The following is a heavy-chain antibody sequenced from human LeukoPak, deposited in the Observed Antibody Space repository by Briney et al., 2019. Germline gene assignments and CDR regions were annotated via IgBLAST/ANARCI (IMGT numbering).Heavy chain of an antibody. V-gene: IGHV3-23*01. CDR1: GFTFSSYS. D-gene: IGHD4-17*01. Sequence: GGSLRLSCAASGFTFSSYSMNWVRQAPGKGLEWVSLISVAADNTYYADSVKGRFAISRDNSKNTLFLQMNSLRAEDTAVYYCAASVSRAGYYFDYWGQGTLVTVSS. CDR2: ISVAADNT. CDR3: AASVSRAGYYFDY. J-gene: IGHJ4*02.